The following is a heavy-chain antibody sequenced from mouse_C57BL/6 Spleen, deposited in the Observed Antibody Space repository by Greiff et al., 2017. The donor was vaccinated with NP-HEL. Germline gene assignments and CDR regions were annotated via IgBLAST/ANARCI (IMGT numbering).Heavy chain of an antibody. V-gene: IGHV1-15*01. D-gene: IGHD1-1*01. CDR3: TRDYGSD. Sequence: VQLQQSGAELVRPGASVTLSCKASGYTFTDYEMHWVKQTPVHGLEWIGAIDPETGGTAYNQKFKGKAILTADKSSSTAYMELRSLTSEDSAFYYCTRDYGSDWGQGTTLTVSS. CDR1: GYTFTDYE. CDR2: IDPETGGT. J-gene: IGHJ2*01.